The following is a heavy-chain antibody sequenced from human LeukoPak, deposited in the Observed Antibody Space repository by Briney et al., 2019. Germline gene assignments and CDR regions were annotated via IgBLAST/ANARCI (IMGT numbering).Heavy chain of an antibody. D-gene: IGHD2-2*01. CDR2: IYHSGST. CDR1: DYSISSGFY. CDR3: AGSTSQSYYYMDV. Sequence: SETLSLTCTVSDYSISSGFYWGWVRQPPGKGLEWIGTIYHSGSTYYNPSLKSRVTISLDTSKNQLSLKLNSATAADTAVYYCAGSTSQSYYYMDVWDKGATVTVSS. V-gene: IGHV4-38-2*02. J-gene: IGHJ6*03.